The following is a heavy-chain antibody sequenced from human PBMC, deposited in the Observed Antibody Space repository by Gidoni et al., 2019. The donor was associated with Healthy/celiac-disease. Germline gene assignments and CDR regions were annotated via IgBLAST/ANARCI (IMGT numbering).Heavy chain of an antibody. V-gene: IGHV1-69*01. CDR1: GGPVSSYA. CDR2: IIPIFGTA. Sequence: KVSCKASGGPVSSYAISWVRQAPGQGLEWMGGIIPIFGTANYAQKFQGRVTITADESTSTAYMELSSLRSEDTAVYYCARESVEMATISVYWGQGTLVTVSS. D-gene: IGHD5-12*01. CDR3: ARESVEMATISVY. J-gene: IGHJ4*02.